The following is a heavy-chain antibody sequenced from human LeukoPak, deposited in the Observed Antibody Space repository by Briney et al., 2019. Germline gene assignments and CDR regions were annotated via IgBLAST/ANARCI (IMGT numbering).Heavy chain of an antibody. V-gene: IGHV4-4*07. CDR2: IYTSGST. CDR1: GGSISSYY. D-gene: IGHD3-22*01. Sequence: SETPSLTCTVSGGSISSYYWSWIRQPAGKGLEWIGRIYTSGSTNYNPSLKSRVTMSVDTSKNQFSLKLSSVTAADTAVYYCARGSVITFSYYGMDVWGQGTTVTVSS. CDR3: ARGSVITFSYYGMDV. J-gene: IGHJ6*02.